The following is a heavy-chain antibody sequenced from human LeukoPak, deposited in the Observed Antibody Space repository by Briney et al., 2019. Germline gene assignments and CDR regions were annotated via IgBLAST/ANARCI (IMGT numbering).Heavy chain of an antibody. CDR3: AKALVYSGTNRAFDI. D-gene: IGHD1-26*01. CDR2: ISYDGSHK. Sequence: PGGSLRLSCAASGFTFSSYGVHWVRQAPGKGLEWVAVISYDGSHKYYADSVKGRFTISRDNSKNTLYLQMNSLRAEDTAVYYCAKALVYSGTNRAFDIWGQGTMVTVSS. V-gene: IGHV3-30*18. J-gene: IGHJ3*02. CDR1: GFTFSSYG.